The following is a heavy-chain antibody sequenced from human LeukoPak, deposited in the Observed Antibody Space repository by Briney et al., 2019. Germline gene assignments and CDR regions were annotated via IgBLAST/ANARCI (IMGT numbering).Heavy chain of an antibody. CDR3: GSAFEF. CDR1: GFTVSGTW. CDR2: INNDGRST. J-gene: IGHJ4*02. Sequence: GGSLRLSCAASGFTVSGTWMHWVRQAPGKGLVWVSRINNDGRSTSYADPVKGRFTISRDNAKNTLYMQMNSLRAEDTAVYYCGSAFEFWGQGTLVTVSS. D-gene: IGHD6-25*01. V-gene: IGHV3-74*01.